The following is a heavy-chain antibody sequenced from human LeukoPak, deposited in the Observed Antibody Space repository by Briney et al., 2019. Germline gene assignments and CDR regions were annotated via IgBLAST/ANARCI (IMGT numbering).Heavy chain of an antibody. J-gene: IGHJ4*02. V-gene: IGHV3-23*01. CDR2: ISGSGGGT. CDR3: AKDYLYYYDSSGYYSGY. CDR1: GFTFSSYA. Sequence: GGSLRLSCAASGFTFSSYAMSWVRQAPGKGLEWVSAISGSGGGTYYADSVKGRFTISRDNSKNTLYLQMNSLRAEDTAVYYCAKDYLYYYDSSGYYSGYWGQGTLVTVSS. D-gene: IGHD3-22*01.